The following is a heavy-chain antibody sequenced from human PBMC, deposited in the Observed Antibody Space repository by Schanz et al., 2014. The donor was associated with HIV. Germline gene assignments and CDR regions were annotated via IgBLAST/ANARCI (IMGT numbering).Heavy chain of an antibody. CDR1: GFTFSTYG. CDR2: ISYDGRNK. CDR3: AKGLTIWLQPPFDY. Sequence: VQMVESGGGLVQPGGSLRLSCAASGFTFSTYGMHWVRQAPGKGLEWGAVISYDGRNKYYADSVKGRFTISRDNSKNTLYLQLKSLRAEDRAVYYCAKGLTIWLQPPFDYWGQGTLVTVSS. D-gene: IGHD5-12*01. J-gene: IGHJ4*02. V-gene: IGHV3-30*18.